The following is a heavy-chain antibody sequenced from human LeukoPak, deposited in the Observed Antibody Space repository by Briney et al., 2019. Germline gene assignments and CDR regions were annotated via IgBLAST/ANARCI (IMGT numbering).Heavy chain of an antibody. V-gene: IGHV1-46*01. CDR3: ARGGPYHGWDY. CDR1: GYTFSSYY. CDR2: IDPNDGST. Sequence: ASVKVSCKASGYTFSSYYMRWARQAPGQGLEWVGRIDPNDGSTIYARNLQGRVTMTSDTSTSTVYMELSSLRSEDTAVYYCARGGPYHGWDYWGRGTLVTVSS. D-gene: IGHD2-15*01. J-gene: IGHJ4*02.